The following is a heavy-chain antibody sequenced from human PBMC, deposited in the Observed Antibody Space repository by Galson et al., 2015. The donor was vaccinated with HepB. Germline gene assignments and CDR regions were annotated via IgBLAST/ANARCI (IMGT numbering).Heavy chain of an antibody. Sequence: SPRLPRAVSEFTFSSSAMSRVPPALGQGLGRVSIIHYSGSGTYEADSVKGRFTISRDNSKNTLYLQMNSLRVEDTAVYYCAKYSPSRYCGGDCYGPSYWGQGTLVTVSS. CDR2: IHYSGSGT. CDR3: AKYSPSRYCGGDCYGPSY. J-gene: IGHJ4*02. D-gene: IGHD2-21*02. V-gene: IGHV3-23*05. CDR1: EFTFSSSA.